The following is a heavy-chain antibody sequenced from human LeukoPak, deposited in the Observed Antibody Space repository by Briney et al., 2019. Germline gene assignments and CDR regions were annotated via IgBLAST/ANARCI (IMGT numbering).Heavy chain of an antibody. CDR1: GFTFSSYA. D-gene: IGHD3-22*01. CDR3: AKDRQSIVVVIIDY. CDR2: ISGSGGST. Sequence: GGSLRLSCAASGFTFSSYAMSWVRQAPGKGLEWVSAISGSGGSTYYADSVKGRFTISRDNSKNTLYLQMYSLRAEDTAVYYCAKDRQSIVVVIIDYWGQGTLVTVSS. J-gene: IGHJ4*02. V-gene: IGHV3-23*01.